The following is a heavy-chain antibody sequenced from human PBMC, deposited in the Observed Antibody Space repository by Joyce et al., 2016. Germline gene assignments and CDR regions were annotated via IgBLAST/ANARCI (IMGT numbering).Heavy chain of an antibody. CDR1: GFTFSHAW. CDR3: TLLWIAAEESFDA. CDR2: IKSKTDGGTT. V-gene: IGHV3-15*01. Sequence: DVQLVDSGGGLVKPGGSLRPACAASGFTFSHAWMSWFGQAPGKGLEWVGRIKSKTDGGTTDYAAHVKGRFAISRDDAKNTLYLQMHSLKAEDTAVYYCTLLWIAAEESFDAWGQGRMVTVSS. J-gene: IGHJ3*01. D-gene: IGHD6-13*01.